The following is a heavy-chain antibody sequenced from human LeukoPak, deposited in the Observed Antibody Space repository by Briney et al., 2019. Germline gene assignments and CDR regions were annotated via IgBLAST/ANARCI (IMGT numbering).Heavy chain of an antibody. J-gene: IGHJ4*02. CDR2: IYYSGST. CDR1: GDSISSSSYS. Sequence: SETLSLTCTVSGDSISSSSYSCAWIRQPPGKGLEWTGSIYYSGSTYYNPSLKSRVTISVDTSKNQFSLRLSSVTAADTAVYYCARTNYDFWDWGQGTLVTVSS. V-gene: IGHV4-39*01. CDR3: ARTNYDFWD. D-gene: IGHD3-3*01.